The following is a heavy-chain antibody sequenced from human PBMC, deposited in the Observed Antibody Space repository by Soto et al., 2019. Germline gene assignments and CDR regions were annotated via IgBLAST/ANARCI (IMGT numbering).Heavy chain of an antibody. CDR3: ARRTSGWYLDY. D-gene: IGHD6-19*01. CDR1: GFTFSNYA. CDR2: ISGSGGST. V-gene: IGHV3-23*01. Sequence: EVQLLESGGGLVQPGGSLRLSCAASGFTFSNYAMSWVRQAPGKGLEWVSVISGSGGSTYYADSVKGRFTISRDNSKNTLYPQINSLRAEDTAVYYCARRTSGWYLDYWGQGTLVTVSS. J-gene: IGHJ4*02.